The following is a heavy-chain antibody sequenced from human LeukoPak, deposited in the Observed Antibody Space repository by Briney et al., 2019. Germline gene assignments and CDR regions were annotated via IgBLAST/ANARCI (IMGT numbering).Heavy chain of an antibody. V-gene: IGHV3-49*03. Sequence: GGSLRLSCTASGFTFGGFAISWFRQAPGRGLEWVGFIRSKTYGETTEYAASVKGRFTISRDDSKSIAYLQINSLKTEDTAVYFCTSFCGGDCFSTASYWGQGTLVTVSS. D-gene: IGHD2-21*02. CDR1: GFTFGGFA. J-gene: IGHJ4*02. CDR3: TSFCGGDCFSTASY. CDR2: IRSKTYGETT.